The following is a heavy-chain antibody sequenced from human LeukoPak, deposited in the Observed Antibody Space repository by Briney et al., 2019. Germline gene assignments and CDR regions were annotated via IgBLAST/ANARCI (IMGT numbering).Heavy chain of an antibody. CDR1: GFTFSSYS. J-gene: IGHJ6*03. CDR3: ARDPTYYYDSRYYYYMDV. CDR2: ISSSSSTI. Sequence: GGSLRLSCAASGFTFSSYSMNWVRQAPGKGLEWVSYISSSSSTIYYADSVKGRFTISRDNAKNSLYLQMNSLRAEDTAVYYCARDPTYYYDSRYYYYMDVWGKGTTVTVSS. D-gene: IGHD3-22*01. V-gene: IGHV3-48*01.